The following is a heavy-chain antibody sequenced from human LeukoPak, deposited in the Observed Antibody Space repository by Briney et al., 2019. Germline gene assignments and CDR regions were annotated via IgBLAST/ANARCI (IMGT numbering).Heavy chain of an antibody. D-gene: IGHD5-24*01. CDR2: IRSKAYGGTT. J-gene: IGHJ5*01. V-gene: IGHV3-49*03. Sequence: PGRSLRLSCTASGFTFGDCAMSWFRQAPGKGLEWVGFIRSKAYGGTTEYAASLKGRITISRDDSKTIAYLQMSSLKTEDTAVYYCSRGRRSPDSWGQGTLVTVSS. CDR3: SRGRRSPDS. CDR1: GFTFGDCA.